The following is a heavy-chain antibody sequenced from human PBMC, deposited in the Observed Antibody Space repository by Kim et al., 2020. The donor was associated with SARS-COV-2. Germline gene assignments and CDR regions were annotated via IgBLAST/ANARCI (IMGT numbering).Heavy chain of an antibody. CDR2: INPNSGGT. CDR3: ARGWYSSSWYNADFDY. CDR1: GYTFTGYY. V-gene: IGHV1-2*04. D-gene: IGHD6-13*01. Sequence: ASVKVSCKASGYTFTGYYMHWVRQAPGQGLEWMGWINPNSGGTNYAQKFQGWVTMTRDTSISTAYMELSRLRSDDTAVYYCARGWYSSSWYNADFDYWGQGTLVTVSS. J-gene: IGHJ4*02.